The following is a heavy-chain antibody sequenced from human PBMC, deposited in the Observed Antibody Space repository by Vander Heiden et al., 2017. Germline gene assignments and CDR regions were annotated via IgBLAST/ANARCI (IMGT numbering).Heavy chain of an antibody. D-gene: IGHD3-22*01. CDR2: INYSGST. CDR1: GGSISGRGYY. J-gene: IGHJ4*02. CDR3: ATLTYYYDSSGYYYPIY. V-gene: IGHV4-39*01. Sequence: QLQLQESGPGLVKPSETLSLTCIVSGGSISGRGYYWGWIRQAPGKGLEWIGSINYSGSTKYSPSLKSRVTISVDTSKNQFSLILSSVTAADTAVYYCATLTYYYDSSGYYYPIYWGQGALVTVSS.